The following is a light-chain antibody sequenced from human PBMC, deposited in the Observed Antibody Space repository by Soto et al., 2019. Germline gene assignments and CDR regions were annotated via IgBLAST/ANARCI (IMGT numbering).Light chain of an antibody. CDR2: AAS. CDR1: QVINNW. J-gene: IGKJ3*01. CDR3: QQANSFAFT. V-gene: IGKV1-12*02. Sequence: DIQMTQSPSSVSASVGDRVTITCRASQVINNWLAWYQQKPGKAPNLLIYAASTLQSGVPSRFTGSGSGTDSTLTISSLQPEDFATYYCQQANSFAFTFGPGTKVDIK.